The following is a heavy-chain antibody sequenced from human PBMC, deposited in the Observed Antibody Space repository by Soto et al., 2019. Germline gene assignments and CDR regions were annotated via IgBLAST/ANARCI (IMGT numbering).Heavy chain of an antibody. V-gene: IGHV3-30-3*01. D-gene: IGHD6-6*01. CDR2: ISYDGSIK. CDR1: GFTFSSYA. CDR3: ARRVASIPTRLDYYYYGMDV. J-gene: IGHJ6*02. Sequence: QVQLVESGGGVVQPGRSLRLSWAASGFTFSSYAMHWVRQAPGKGLEWVAVISYDGSIKYYADSVKGRFTISRDNSKNTLYLQMNSLRAEDTAVYYCARRVASIPTRLDYYYYGMDVWGQGTTVTVSS.